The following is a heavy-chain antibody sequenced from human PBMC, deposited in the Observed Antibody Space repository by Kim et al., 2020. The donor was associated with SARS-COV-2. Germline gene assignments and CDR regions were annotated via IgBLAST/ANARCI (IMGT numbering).Heavy chain of an antibody. V-gene: IGHV3-23*01. J-gene: IGHJ4*02. CDR3: AKLTFRLNSGPVDY. Sequence: ANSVKGRFPISRDNSKNTLYLQMNSLRAEDTAVYYCAKLTFRLNSGPVDYWGQGTLVTVSS. D-gene: IGHD5-12*01.